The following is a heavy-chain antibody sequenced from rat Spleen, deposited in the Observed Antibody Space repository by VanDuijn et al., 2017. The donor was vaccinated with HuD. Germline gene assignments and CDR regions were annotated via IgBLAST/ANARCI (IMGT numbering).Heavy chain of an antibody. CDR1: GFTFSDYY. CDR3: ARSYFDY. Sequence: EVQLVESGGGLVQPGRSLKVSCAASGFTFSDYYMAWVRQAPTKGLEWVATISYDGSSTYYRDSVKGRFTISRDNAQNTLYLQMSKLGSEDTAIYYCARSYFDYWGQGVMVTVSS. CDR2: ISYDGSST. J-gene: IGHJ2*01. V-gene: IGHV5-7*01.